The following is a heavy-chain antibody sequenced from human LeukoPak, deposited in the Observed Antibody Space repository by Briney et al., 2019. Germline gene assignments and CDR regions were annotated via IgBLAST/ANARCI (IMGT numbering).Heavy chain of an antibody. CDR2: IYYSGST. Sequence: SETLSLTCTVSGGSINSYYWSWIRQPPGKELEWIGYIYYSGSTNYNPSLQSRVTMSVDTSKNQFSLQLSSVTAADTAVYYCARAPLDYSMDYWGQGTLVTVPA. J-gene: IGHJ4*02. CDR3: ARAPLDYSMDY. D-gene: IGHD2-15*01. CDR1: GGSINSYY. V-gene: IGHV4-59*01.